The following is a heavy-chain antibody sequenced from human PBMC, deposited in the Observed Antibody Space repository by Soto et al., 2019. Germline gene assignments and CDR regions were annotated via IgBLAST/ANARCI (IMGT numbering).Heavy chain of an antibody. J-gene: IGHJ4*02. Sequence: EVQLVESGGGFVQPGGSLRLSCSASEFSFSDYWMTWVRQAPGKGLEWVASIKKDGSEKSYVDSVKGRFTISRDNAKNSLYLHMSSLRDDDTAVYSCARRAAVVGLDYWGQGALVTVSS. CDR1: EFSFSDYW. CDR2: IKKDGSEK. CDR3: ARRAAVVGLDY. V-gene: IGHV3-7*01. D-gene: IGHD6-13*01.